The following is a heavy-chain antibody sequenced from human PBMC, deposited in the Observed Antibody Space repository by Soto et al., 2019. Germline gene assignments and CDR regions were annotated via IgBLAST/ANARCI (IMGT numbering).Heavy chain of an antibody. J-gene: IGHJ4*02. V-gene: IGHV1-18*01. CDR3: ARVRFGDPFDF. CDR1: GYTFTNYG. D-gene: IGHD2-21*02. CDR2: FNPANRNT. Sequence: ASVKVSCKVSGYTFTNYGINWVRQAPGQGLEWVGWFNPANRNTNYAQKLQDRVSMTTDTSTNTAYMELRGLRSDDTAVYYCARVRFGDPFDFWGQGTLVTVS.